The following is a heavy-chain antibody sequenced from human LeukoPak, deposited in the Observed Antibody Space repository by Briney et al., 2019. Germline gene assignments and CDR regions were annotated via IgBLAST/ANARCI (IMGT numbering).Heavy chain of an antibody. V-gene: IGHV4-34*01. CDR2: INHSGST. Sequence: SETLSLTCAVYGGSFSGYYWSWIRQPPGKGLEWIGKINHSGSTNYNPSLKSRVTISVDTSKNQFSLKLSSVTAADTAVYYCARKRSSSHYYYYYYYMDVWGKGTTVTVSS. D-gene: IGHD6-6*01. CDR1: GGSFSGYY. J-gene: IGHJ6*03. CDR3: ARKRSSSHYYYYYYYMDV.